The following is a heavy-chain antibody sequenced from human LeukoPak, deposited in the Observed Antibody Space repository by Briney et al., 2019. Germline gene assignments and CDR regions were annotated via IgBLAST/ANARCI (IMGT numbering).Heavy chain of an antibody. CDR1: GYRFTSYD. V-gene: IGHV1-46*01. D-gene: IGHD2-2*01. J-gene: IGHJ4*02. CDR2: INPSGGST. Sequence: ASVKVSCKASGYRFTSYDMHWVRQAPGQGLEWMGIINPSGGSTSYAQRFQGRVAMTRDTSTTTVYMEVNSQTSEDTAVYFCARDGPTAAPFDYWGQGTLVTVSS. CDR3: ARDGPTAAPFDY.